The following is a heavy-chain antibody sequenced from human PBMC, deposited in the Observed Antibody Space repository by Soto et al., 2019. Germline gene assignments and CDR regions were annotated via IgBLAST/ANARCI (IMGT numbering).Heavy chain of an antibody. CDR3: ARADGDYIWGRPDY. V-gene: IGHV1-18*01. D-gene: IGHD3-16*01. CDR1: GYTFTSYG. Sequence: ASVKVSCKASGYTFTSYGISWVRQAPGQGLEWMGWISAYNGNTNYAQKPQGRVTMTTDTSTSTAYMELRSLRSDDTAVYYCARADGDYIWGRPDYWGQGTLVTVSS. CDR2: ISAYNGNT. J-gene: IGHJ4*02.